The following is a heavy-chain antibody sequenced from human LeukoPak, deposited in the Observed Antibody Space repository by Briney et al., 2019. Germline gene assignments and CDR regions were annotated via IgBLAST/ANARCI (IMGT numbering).Heavy chain of an antibody. CDR2: IKNDGSEK. CDR1: GFTFSSYV. J-gene: IGHJ4*02. Sequence: AGGSLRLSCAASGFTFSSYVMSWVRQAPGKGLEWVASIKNDGSEKYYVDSVRGRYTISRDNTKNSLYLQMSSLRAEDTAVYYCATDRGWRTSGYYLYYFEYWGQGTLVTFSS. D-gene: IGHD3-3*01. V-gene: IGHV3-7*01. CDR3: ATDRGWRTSGYYLYYFEY.